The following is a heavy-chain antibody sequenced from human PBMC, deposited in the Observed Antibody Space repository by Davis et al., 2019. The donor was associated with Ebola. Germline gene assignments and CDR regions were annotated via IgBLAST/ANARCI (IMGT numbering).Heavy chain of an antibody. CDR3: ARDLHEYSSLYYYGMDV. CDR2: INTNTGNP. Sequence: AASVKVSCKASGYSFTTYAINWVRQAPGQGLEWMGWINTNTGNPTYAQGFTGRFVFSLDTSVSTAYLQISSLKAEDTAVYYCARDLHEYSSLYYYGMDVWGKGTTVTVSS. CDR1: GYSFTTYA. V-gene: IGHV7-4-1*02. D-gene: IGHD6-6*01. J-gene: IGHJ6*04.